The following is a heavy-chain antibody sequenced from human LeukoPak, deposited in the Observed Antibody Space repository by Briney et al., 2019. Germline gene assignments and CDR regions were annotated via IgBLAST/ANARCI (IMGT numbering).Heavy chain of an antibody. CDR3: ARGAGRRISWGSNWYFDL. D-gene: IGHD6-13*01. CDR2: MNPNSGNT. V-gene: IGHV1-8*01. J-gene: IGHJ2*01. Sequence: ASVKVSCKASGYTFTSYDINWVRQATGQGLEWMGWMNPNSGNTGYAQKFQGRVTMTRNTSISTAYMELSSLRSEDTAVYYCARGAGRRISWGSNWYFDLWGRGTLVTVSS. CDR1: GYTFTSYD.